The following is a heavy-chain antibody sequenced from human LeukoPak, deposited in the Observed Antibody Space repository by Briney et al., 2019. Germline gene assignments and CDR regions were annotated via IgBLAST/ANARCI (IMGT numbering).Heavy chain of an antibody. J-gene: IGHJ4*02. V-gene: IGHV3-15*07. Sequence: GGSLRLSCAASGFTFNSHSMNWVRQAPGKGLEWVGRIQSKTDGGKTDYAAPVKGRFTISRDDSKNTLYLQMNSLKTEDTAIYYCTTGIRGDWGQGTLVTVSS. CDR2: IQSKTDGGKT. CDR1: GFTFNSHS. D-gene: IGHD3-3*02. CDR3: TTGIRGD.